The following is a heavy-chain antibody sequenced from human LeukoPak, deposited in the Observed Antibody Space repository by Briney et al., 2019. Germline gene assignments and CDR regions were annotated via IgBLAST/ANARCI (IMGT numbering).Heavy chain of an antibody. Sequence: GGSLRLSCAASGFNFKYYAMTWVRQAPGKGLEWVSSISGSGDYTYYADSVKSRFTISRDNSKDTLYLQVNSLRAEDMAVFYCAKGQDANYLPLDHWGHGTLVTVSS. CDR3: AKGQDANYLPLDH. V-gene: IGHV3-23*01. CDR1: GFNFKYYA. J-gene: IGHJ2*01. D-gene: IGHD4/OR15-4a*01. CDR2: ISGSGDYT.